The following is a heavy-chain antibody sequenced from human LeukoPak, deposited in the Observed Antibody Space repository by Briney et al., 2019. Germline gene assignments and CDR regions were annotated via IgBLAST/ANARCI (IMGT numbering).Heavy chain of an antibody. D-gene: IGHD6-13*01. CDR2: IISIFGTA. V-gene: IGHV1-69*05. CDR3: ARAAAAGEYYFDY. Sequence: SVKISCKASVGTFSSYAISWVRQARGQGRKRMGGIISIFGTAYYAQKFQGSDTNTTHESTCTAYMALSSLRSEDTAVYYCARAAAAGEYYFDYWGQGTLVTVSS. CDR1: VGTFSSYA. J-gene: IGHJ4*02.